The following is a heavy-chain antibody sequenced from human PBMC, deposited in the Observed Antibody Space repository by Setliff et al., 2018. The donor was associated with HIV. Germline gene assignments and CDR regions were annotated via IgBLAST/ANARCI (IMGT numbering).Heavy chain of an antibody. CDR2: INPNSGAT. D-gene: IGHD1-26*01. CDR3: ALASIVSTARWNH. Sequence: GASVKVSCKASGYTFSGYYLHWVRRVPGQGLEWMGWINPNSGATNYAQNFQGRVTMTRDTSISTAYMDLSSLTSDDTAVYYCALASIVSTARWNHWGRGTLVTVSS. J-gene: IGHJ5*02. CDR1: GYTFSGYY. V-gene: IGHV1-2*02.